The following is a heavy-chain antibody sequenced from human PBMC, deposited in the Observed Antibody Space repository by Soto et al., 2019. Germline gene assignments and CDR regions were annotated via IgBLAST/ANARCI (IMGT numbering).Heavy chain of an antibody. V-gene: IGHV4-34*01. CDR1: GKSLSGYY. Sequence: QVQLQQWGAGLLKPSETLSLTCAVYGKSLSGYYWSWIRQPPGKALVWIGEINHSGNTNYNPSLKSRVTISVDTSKNQLFLNLSSVTAADTAMYYCARHHVRGRTIAGAAEFWGQGTLVNVSS. CDR2: INHSGNT. CDR3: ARHHVRGRTIAGAAEF. J-gene: IGHJ4*02. D-gene: IGHD1-26*01.